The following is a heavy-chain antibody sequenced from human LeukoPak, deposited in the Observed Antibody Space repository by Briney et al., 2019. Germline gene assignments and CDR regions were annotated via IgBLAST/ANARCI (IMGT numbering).Heavy chain of an antibody. CDR1: GFTFSGHY. CDR2: ARKKANSYTT. Sequence: GGSLRLSCAASGFTFSGHYMDWVRQAPGKGLEWVGRARKKANSYTTDYAASVKGRFTISRDDSKNSLYLQMNSLKTEDTAVYYCTRRDYGGNSDSWGQGTLVTVSS. V-gene: IGHV3-72*01. CDR3: TRRDYGGNSDS. J-gene: IGHJ5*01. D-gene: IGHD4-23*01.